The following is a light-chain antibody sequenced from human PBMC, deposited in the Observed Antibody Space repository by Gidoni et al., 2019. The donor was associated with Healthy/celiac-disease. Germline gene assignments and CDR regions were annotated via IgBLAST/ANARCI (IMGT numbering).Light chain of an antibody. J-gene: IGKJ5*01. Sequence: DIQMTQSPSSLSASVGDRVTITCRASQSISSYLNWYQQKPGKAPKLLIYAASSLQSGVPSRFSGSGSGTDFTLTIISLQPEDFATYYCQQSYSTFITFGQGTQLEIK. CDR1: QSISSY. CDR3: QQSYSTFIT. V-gene: IGKV1-39*01. CDR2: AAS.